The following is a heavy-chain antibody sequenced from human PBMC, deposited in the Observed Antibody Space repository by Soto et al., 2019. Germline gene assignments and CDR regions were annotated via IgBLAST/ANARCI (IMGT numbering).Heavy chain of an antibody. CDR1: VYSFTSYW. D-gene: IGHD3-3*01. CDR2: IDPSDSYT. CDR3: ARLSVLRFLEWYPKFDP. Sequence: GESLKISCKGSVYSFTSYWISWVRQMPGKGLEWMGRIDPSDSYTNYSPSFQGHVTISADKSISTAYLQWSSLKASDTAMYYCARLSVLRFLEWYPKFDPWGQGTLVTVSS. J-gene: IGHJ5*02. V-gene: IGHV5-10-1*01.